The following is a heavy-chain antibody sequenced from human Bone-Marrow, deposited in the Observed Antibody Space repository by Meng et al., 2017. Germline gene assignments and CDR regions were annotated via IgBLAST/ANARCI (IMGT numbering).Heavy chain of an antibody. D-gene: IGHD6-13*01. V-gene: IGHV1-2*02. Sequence: SVKVSCKASGYTFTGYYMHWVRQAPGQGLEWMGWINPNSGGTNYAQKFQGRVTMTRDTSISTAYMELSRLRSDDTAVYYCARVARVVAAAGTGGWFDPWGQGTLVTVSS. CDR2: INPNSGGT. CDR1: GYTFTGYY. J-gene: IGHJ5*02. CDR3: ARVARVVAAAGTGGWFDP.